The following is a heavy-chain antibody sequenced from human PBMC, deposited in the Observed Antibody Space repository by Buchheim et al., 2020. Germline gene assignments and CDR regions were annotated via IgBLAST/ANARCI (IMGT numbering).Heavy chain of an antibody. J-gene: IGHJ4*02. Sequence: QITLKESGPTLVKPTQTLTLTCIFSGFPLTTSGVGVGWIRQPPGKALEWLALIYWDDDKRYSPSLKSRLTITKDTSKNQVVLTMTNMDSVDTATYYCAHRRQSSSYSRDFDYWGQGTL. CDR2: IYWDDDK. V-gene: IGHV2-5*02. CDR3: AHRRQSSSYSRDFDY. D-gene: IGHD6-6*01. CDR1: GFPLTTSGVG.